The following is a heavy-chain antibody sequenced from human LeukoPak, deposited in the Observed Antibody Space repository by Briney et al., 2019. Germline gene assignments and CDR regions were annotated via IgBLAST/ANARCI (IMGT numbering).Heavy chain of an antibody. Sequence: ASVTVSCKASAYTFTGHDMHWVRQAPGQGLEWMGWINPNSGGTNYAQKFQGWVTMTRATSISTADMELSRLRSDDTAVYYCARMEHDILTGYSIDAFDIWGEETMVTVSS. D-gene: IGHD3-9*01. J-gene: IGHJ3*02. CDR1: AYTFTGHD. CDR3: ARMEHDILTGYSIDAFDI. CDR2: INPNSGGT. V-gene: IGHV1-2*04.